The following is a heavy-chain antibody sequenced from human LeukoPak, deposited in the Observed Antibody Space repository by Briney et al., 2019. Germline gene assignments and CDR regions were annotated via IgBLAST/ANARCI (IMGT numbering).Heavy chain of an antibody. V-gene: IGHV1-2*02. J-gene: IGHJ5*02. CDR1: GYTFTGYY. CDR2: ISANSGDT. CDR3: ARESSCSTTSCLAPADWFDP. Sequence: ASVKVSCKTSGYTFTGYYIHWVRQAPGQGLEWMGWISANSGDTNYAQKFQGRVTMTRDTSITTAYMELTNLRSDDTAVYYCARESSCSTTSCLAPADWFDPWGQGTLVTVSS. D-gene: IGHD2-2*01.